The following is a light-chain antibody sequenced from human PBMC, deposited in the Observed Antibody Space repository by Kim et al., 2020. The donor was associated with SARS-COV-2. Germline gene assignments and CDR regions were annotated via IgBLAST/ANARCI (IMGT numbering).Light chain of an antibody. J-gene: IGKJ2*01. CDR2: DAS. CDR1: QSVSSY. CDR3: QQRSNWPPYT. V-gene: IGKV3-11*01. Sequence: LSPGARATLACRASQSVSSYLAWYQQNPGQAPRLLIYDASNRATGIPARFSGSGSGTDFTLTISSLEPEDFAVYYCQQRSNWPPYTFGQGTKLEI.